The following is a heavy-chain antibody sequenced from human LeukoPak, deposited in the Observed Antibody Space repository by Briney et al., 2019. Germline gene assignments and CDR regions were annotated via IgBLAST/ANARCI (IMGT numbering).Heavy chain of an antibody. J-gene: IGHJ4*02. CDR1: DGSITSYY. CDR3: ARHPPQGYSSGLYYFDY. Sequence: SETLSLTCTVSDGSITSYYWSWIRQPPGKGLEWIGYIYDSGRTNYNPSLKSRVTISVDTSKNQFSLKLSSVTAADRAVYYCARHPPQGYSSGLYYFDYWGQGTLVTVSS. CDR2: IYDSGRT. D-gene: IGHD6-19*01. V-gene: IGHV4-59*08.